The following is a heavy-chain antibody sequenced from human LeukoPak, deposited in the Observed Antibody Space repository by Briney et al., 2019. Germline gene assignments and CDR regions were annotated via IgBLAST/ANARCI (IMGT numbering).Heavy chain of an antibody. Sequence: PSETLSLTCTVSGGSISSSSYYWGWIRQPPGNGLEWIGSIYYSGSTYYNPSLKSRVTISVDTSKNQFSLKLSSVTAADTAVYYCARLDFVGLGELESSYYFDYWGQGTLVTVSS. V-gene: IGHV4-39*01. J-gene: IGHJ4*02. D-gene: IGHD3-10*01. CDR1: GGSISSSSYY. CDR2: IYYSGST. CDR3: ARLDFVGLGELESSYYFDY.